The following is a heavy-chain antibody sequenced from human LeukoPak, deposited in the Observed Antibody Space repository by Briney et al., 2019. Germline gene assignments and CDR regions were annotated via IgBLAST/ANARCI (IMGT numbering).Heavy chain of an antibody. V-gene: IGHV1-46*01. CDR1: GYTFTSYY. CDR3: ARDRGGSGCDGGFDY. CDR2: INPSGGST. D-gene: IGHD6-19*01. J-gene: IGHJ4*02. Sequence: GASVTVSFKASGYTFTSYYMHWVRQAPGQGHEWMGIINPSGGSTSYAQKFQGRVTMTRDTSTSTVYMELNSMRSEDTAVYYCARDRGGSGCDGGFDYWGQGTLVTVSS.